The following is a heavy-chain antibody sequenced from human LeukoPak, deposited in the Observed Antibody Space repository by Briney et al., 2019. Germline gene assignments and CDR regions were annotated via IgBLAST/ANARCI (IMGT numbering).Heavy chain of an antibody. CDR2: INHSGST. CDR1: GGSFSGYY. J-gene: IGHJ4*02. D-gene: IGHD6-13*01. CDR3: ARGFSWSPGGLYSSSWYPY. V-gene: IGHV4-34*01. Sequence: SETLSLTCAVYGGSFSGYYWSWIRQPPGKGLEWIGQINHSGSTNYNPSLKSRVTISVDTSKNQYSLKLSSVNAADTAVDYCARGFSWSPGGLYSSSWYPYWGQGTLVTVSS.